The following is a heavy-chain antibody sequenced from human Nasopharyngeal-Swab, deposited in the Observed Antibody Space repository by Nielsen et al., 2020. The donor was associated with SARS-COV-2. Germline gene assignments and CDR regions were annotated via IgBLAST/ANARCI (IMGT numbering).Heavy chain of an antibody. V-gene: IGHV1-3*01. Sequence: VGQAPGQRLEWMGWINAGNGNTKYSQKFQGRVTITRDTSASTAYMELSSLRSEDTAVYYCASGGAGGVIVTYYFDYWGQGTLVTVSS. D-gene: IGHD3-16*02. CDR2: INAGNGNT. J-gene: IGHJ4*02. CDR3: ASGGAGGVIVTYYFDY.